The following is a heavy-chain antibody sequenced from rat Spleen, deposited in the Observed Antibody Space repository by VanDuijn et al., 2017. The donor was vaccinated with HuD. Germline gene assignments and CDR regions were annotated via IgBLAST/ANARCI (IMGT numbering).Heavy chain of an antibody. CDR3: ATLGYTTDWFAY. V-gene: IGHV5S10*01. Sequence: EVHLVESGGGLVQPGGSLKLSCVASGFTFSDYAMAWVRQSPKKGLEWVATIIYDGSSTYYRDSVKGRFTISRDNAKSTLYLQMDSLRSEDTATYYCATLGYTTDWFAYWGQGTLVTVSS. J-gene: IGHJ3*01. CDR1: GFTFSDYA. CDR2: IIYDGSST. D-gene: IGHD1-6*01.